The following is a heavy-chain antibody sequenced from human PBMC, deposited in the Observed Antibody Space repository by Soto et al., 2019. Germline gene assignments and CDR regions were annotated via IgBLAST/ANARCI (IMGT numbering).Heavy chain of an antibody. J-gene: IGHJ5*02. Sequence: ASVKVSCKASGYIFTSYVIHWVRQAPGQRLEWMGWINAGNGSTKYLQKFQGRVTTTRDTSASIAYMEMTSLRSEDTAVYYCARGNNWFDTWGQGTLVTVSS. CDR3: ARGNNWFDT. V-gene: IGHV1-3*01. CDR1: GYIFTSYV. CDR2: INAGNGST.